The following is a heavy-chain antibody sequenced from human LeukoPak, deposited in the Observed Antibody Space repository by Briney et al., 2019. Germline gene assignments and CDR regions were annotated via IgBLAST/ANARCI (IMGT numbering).Heavy chain of an antibody. CDR2: IKQDGSEK. Sequence: PGGSLRLSCAASGFTFSSYWMSWVRQAPGKGLEWVANIKQDGSEKYYADSVKGRFTISRDNAKNSLYLQMNSLRAEDTAVYYCAKDQGYSLFGYFDYWGQGTLVTVSS. CDR1: GFTFSSYW. J-gene: IGHJ4*02. CDR3: AKDQGYSLFGYFDY. V-gene: IGHV3-7*03. D-gene: IGHD2-21*01.